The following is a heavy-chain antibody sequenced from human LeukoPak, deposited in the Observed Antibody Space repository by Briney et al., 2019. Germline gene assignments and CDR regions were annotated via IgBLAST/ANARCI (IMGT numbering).Heavy chain of an antibody. D-gene: IGHD4-17*01. CDR2: IYPGDSDT. CDR3: ARRRYGDYSEDWFDP. Sequence: GESLKISCKGSGYSFTSYWIGWVRQMPGKGLEWMGIIYPGDSDTRCSPSFQGQVTISADKSISTAYLQWSSLKASDTAMYYCARRRYGDYSEDWFDPWGQGTLVTVSS. J-gene: IGHJ5*02. V-gene: IGHV5-51*01. CDR1: GYSFTSYW.